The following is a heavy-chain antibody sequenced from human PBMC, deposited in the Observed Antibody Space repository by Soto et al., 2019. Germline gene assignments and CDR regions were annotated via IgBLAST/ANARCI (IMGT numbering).Heavy chain of an antibody. V-gene: IGHV4-34*01. CDR1: GGSFSGYY. J-gene: IGHJ5*02. CDR3: ARGPVVYAISASSVWFDP. Sequence: QVQLQQWGAGLLKPSETLSLTCAVYGGSFSGYYWSWIRQPPGKGLEWIGEINHSGSTNYNPSLKIRVTISVDTSKNQFSLKLSSVTAADTAVYYCARGPVVYAISASSVWFDPWGQGTLVTVSS. CDR2: INHSGST. D-gene: IGHD2-8*02.